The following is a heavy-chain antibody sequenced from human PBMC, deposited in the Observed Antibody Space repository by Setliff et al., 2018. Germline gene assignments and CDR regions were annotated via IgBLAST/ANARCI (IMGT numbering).Heavy chain of an antibody. J-gene: IGHJ4*02. CDR1: GYTLTSYA. Sequence: ASVKVSCKASGYTLTSYAMNWVRQAPGQGLEWMGWINTNTGNPMYAQGFTGRFVFSLDTSVSTAYLQISSVKAEDTAVYYCARAWYDTVWSGSQIEYWGQGTLVTVSS. V-gene: IGHV7-4-1*02. CDR2: INTNTGNP. D-gene: IGHD3-3*01. CDR3: ARAWYDTVWSGSQIEY.